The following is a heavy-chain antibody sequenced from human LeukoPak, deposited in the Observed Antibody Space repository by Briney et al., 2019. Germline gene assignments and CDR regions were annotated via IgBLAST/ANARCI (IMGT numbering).Heavy chain of an antibody. CDR2: ISAYNGNT. V-gene: IGHV1-18*01. CDR1: GYTFTSYG. D-gene: IGHD2-15*01. J-gene: IGHJ6*03. CDR3: AREIIPDIVVVVAVYMDV. Sequence: ASVKVSCKASGYTFTSYGISWVRQAPGQGLEWMGWISAYNGNTNYAQKLQGRVTMTTDTSTSTAYMELRSLRSDDTAVYYCAREIIPDIVVVVAVYMDVWGKGTTVTVSS.